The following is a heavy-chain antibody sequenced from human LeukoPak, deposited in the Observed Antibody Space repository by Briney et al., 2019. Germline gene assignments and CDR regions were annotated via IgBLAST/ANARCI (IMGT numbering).Heavy chain of an antibody. V-gene: IGHV3-48*03. CDR1: GFTFSNYG. CDR2: ISSSGSTI. Sequence: GGSLRLSCAASGFTFSNYGMNWVRQAPGKGLEWVSYISSSGSTIYYADSVKGRFTISRDNAKNSLYLQMNSLRAEDTAVYYCARALTGYSSSWYVGGYYYYGMDVWGQGTTVTVSS. D-gene: IGHD6-13*01. J-gene: IGHJ6*02. CDR3: ARALTGYSSSWYVGGYYYYGMDV.